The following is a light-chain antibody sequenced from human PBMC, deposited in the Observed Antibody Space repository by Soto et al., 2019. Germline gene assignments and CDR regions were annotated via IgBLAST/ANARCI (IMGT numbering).Light chain of an antibody. J-gene: IGKJ2*01. Sequence: EIVLTQSPATLSLSPGERATLSCRASQSVSSYLAWYQQKPGQAPRLLIFDASNRATGIPARFSGSGSGTEFTLTISSLEPEDFAVYYCKQRSNWPPVYTFGQGTKPEIK. CDR1: QSVSSY. CDR3: KQRSNWPPVYT. V-gene: IGKV3-11*01. CDR2: DAS.